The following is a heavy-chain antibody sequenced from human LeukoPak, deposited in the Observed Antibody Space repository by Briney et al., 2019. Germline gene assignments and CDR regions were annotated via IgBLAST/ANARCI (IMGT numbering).Heavy chain of an antibody. CDR2: ISSGGNST. CDR1: GFTFSSYA. V-gene: IGHV3-23*01. CDR3: AKGGAVQLWLLPDF. D-gene: IGHD1-1*01. J-gene: IGHJ4*02. Sequence: PGGSLRLSCAASGFTFSSYAMKWVRQAPGKGLEWVSSISSGGNSTYYAGSVKGRFTISRDNSKNTLYLQMNSLRAEDTALYYCAKGGAVQLWLLPDFWGQGTLVTVSS.